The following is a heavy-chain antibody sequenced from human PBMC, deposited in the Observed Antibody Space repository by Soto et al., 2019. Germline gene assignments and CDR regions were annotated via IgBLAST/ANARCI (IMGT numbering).Heavy chain of an antibody. D-gene: IGHD6-19*01. J-gene: IGHJ5*02. CDR3: AKDWGSSGWFNWFNP. Sequence: QVQLVESGGGVVQPGESLQVACAASGFTVATTGMHWVRQAPGKGLEWVAMISHSGTSKVYIDSVQGRFTISRDNARNNLYLQMSSLRPEDTAIYYCAKDWGSSGWFNWFNPWGQGGLVTVSS. CDR1: GFTVATTG. V-gene: IGHV3-30*18. CDR2: ISHSGTSK.